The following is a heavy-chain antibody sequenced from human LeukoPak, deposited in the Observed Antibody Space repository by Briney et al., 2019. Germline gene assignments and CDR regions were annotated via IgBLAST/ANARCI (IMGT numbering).Heavy chain of an antibody. V-gene: IGHV6-1*01. CDR3: AREIEQQLVYGMDV. D-gene: IGHD6-13*01. CDR2: TYYRSKWYN. CDR1: GDSVSSNSAA. Sequence: SQTLSLTCAISGDSVSSNSAAWNWIRQSPSRGLGWLGRTYYRSKWYNDYAVSVKSRITINPDTSKNQLSLQLNSVTPEDTAVYYCAREIEQQLVYGMDVWGQGTTVTVSS. J-gene: IGHJ6*02.